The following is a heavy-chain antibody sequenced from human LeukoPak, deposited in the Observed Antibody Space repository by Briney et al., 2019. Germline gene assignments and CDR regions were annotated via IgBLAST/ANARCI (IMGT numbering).Heavy chain of an antibody. CDR1: GFTFSSYS. CDR2: ISSSSTI. Sequence: PGGSLRLSCAASGFTFSSYSMNWVRQAPGKGLEWVSYISSSSTIYYADSVKGRFTISRDNAKNSLYLQMNSLRAEDTAVYYCARDQALAFWGQGTLVTVSS. D-gene: IGHD5-12*01. V-gene: IGHV3-48*04. J-gene: IGHJ4*02. CDR3: ARDQALAF.